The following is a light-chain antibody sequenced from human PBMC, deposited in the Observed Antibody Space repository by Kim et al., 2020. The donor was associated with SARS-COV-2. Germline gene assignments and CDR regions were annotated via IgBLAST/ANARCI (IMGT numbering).Light chain of an antibody. J-gene: IGKJ1*01. CDR3: QRYGSSPRT. CDR1: QSVATSF. Sequence: SPGERATLSCRASQSVATSFLGWYQQRPGQAPRLLIYSTSKRATGIPDRFSGSGSGTDFTLTISRLEAEDFAVYYCQRYGSSPRTFGQGTKVDIK. CDR2: STS. V-gene: IGKV3-20*01.